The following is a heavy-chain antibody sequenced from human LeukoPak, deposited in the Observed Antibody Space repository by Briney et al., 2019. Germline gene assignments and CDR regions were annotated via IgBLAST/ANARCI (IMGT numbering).Heavy chain of an antibody. V-gene: IGHV1-46*01. CDR1: GYTFTSYY. CDR2: TNPSGGST. CDR3: ARGFGYGDYVRPWSFDY. J-gene: IGHJ4*02. Sequence: ASVKVSCKASGYTFTSYYMHWVRQAPGQGLEWMGITNPSGGSTSYAQKFQGRVTMTRDTSTSTVYMELSSLRSEDTAVYYCARGFGYGDYVRPWSFDYWGQGTLVTVSS. D-gene: IGHD4-17*01.